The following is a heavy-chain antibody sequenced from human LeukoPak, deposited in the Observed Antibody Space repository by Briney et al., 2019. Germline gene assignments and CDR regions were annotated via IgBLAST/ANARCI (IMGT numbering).Heavy chain of an antibody. D-gene: IGHD2-21*01. J-gene: IGHJ3*02. CDR3: AREIAFSAPWRGALDI. Sequence: GGSLRLSCVASEFTFSGYAMHWVRQAPGKGLEYVSAISGRGDVTSYANSLKGRFTISRDNSKNTLFLQMDSLRADDLAVYYCAREIAFSAPWRGALDIWGQGTMVIVSS. CDR1: EFTFSGYA. CDR2: ISGRGDVT. V-gene: IGHV3-64*01.